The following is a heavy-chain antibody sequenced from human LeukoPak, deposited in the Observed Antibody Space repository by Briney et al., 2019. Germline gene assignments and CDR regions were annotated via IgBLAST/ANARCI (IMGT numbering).Heavy chain of an antibody. J-gene: IGHJ4*02. Sequence: GGSLRLSCVASGFTFSSYWMSWVRQAPGKGLEWVANIKEDGSEKYYVDSVKGRFTISRDNTKNSLYLQMNSLRAEDTAVYYCARKAVGELLGGQGTLVTVSS. CDR2: IKEDGSEK. V-gene: IGHV3-7*01. D-gene: IGHD3-10*01. CDR3: ARKAVGELL. CDR1: GFTFSSYW.